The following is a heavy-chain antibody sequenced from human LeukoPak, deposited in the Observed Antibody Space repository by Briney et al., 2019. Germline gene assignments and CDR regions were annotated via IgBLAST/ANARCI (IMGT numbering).Heavy chain of an antibody. CDR1: GGSISSSSYY. Sequence: SETLSLTCTVSGGSISSSSYYWGWIRQPPGKGLEWIGSIYYSGSTYYNPSLKSRVTISVDTSKNQFSLKLSSVTAADTAVYYCARTAGPHHNWFDPWGQGTLVTVSS. V-gene: IGHV4-39*07. D-gene: IGHD6-13*01. J-gene: IGHJ5*02. CDR2: IYYSGST. CDR3: ARTAGPHHNWFDP.